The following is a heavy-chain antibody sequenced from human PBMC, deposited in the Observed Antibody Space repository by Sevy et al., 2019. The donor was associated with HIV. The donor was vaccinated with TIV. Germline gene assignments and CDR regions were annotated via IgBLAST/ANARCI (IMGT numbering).Heavy chain of an antibody. D-gene: IGHD3-16*01. J-gene: IGHJ6*04. Sequence: GGSLRLSCAASGFTFSNYWMSWVRQAPGKGLEWVSKITVDGSEDQCVDSVKGRFTISRDNAKNSLYLQMNSLRAEDTVVYYGARGSRLTDVRGKGTTVTVSS. CDR2: ITVDGSED. CDR1: GFTFSNYW. V-gene: IGHV3-7*01. CDR3: ARGSRLTDV.